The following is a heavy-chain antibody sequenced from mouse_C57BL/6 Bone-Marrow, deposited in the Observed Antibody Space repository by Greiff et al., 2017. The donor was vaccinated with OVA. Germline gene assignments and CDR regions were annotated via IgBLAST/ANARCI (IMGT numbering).Heavy chain of an antibody. CDR2: ISNGGGST. CDR1: GFTFSDYY. CDR3: ARQGAVYWYFDV. D-gene: IGHD3-3*01. V-gene: IGHV5-12*01. Sequence: EVKLVESGGGLVQPGGSLKLSCAASGFTFSDYYMYWVRQTPEKRLEWVAYISNGGGSTYYQDTVKGRFTISRDNAKNTLYLQMSRLKSEDTAMYYCARQGAVYWYFDVWGTGTTVTVSS. J-gene: IGHJ1*03.